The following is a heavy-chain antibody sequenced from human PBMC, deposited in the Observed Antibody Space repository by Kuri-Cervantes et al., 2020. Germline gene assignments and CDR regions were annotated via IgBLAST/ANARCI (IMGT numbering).Heavy chain of an antibody. CDR2: INPSGGST. Sequence: GGSLRLSCKASGYTFTSYYMHWVRQAPGQGLEWMGIINPSGGSTSYAQKFQGRVTMTRDTSTSTVYMELSSLRSEDTAVYYCARGVRWFRESAGRQYYYYYYMDVWGKGTTVTVSS. CDR3: ARGVRWFRESAGRQYYYYYYMDV. CDR1: GYTFTSYY. V-gene: IGHV1-46*01. D-gene: IGHD3-10*01. J-gene: IGHJ6*03.